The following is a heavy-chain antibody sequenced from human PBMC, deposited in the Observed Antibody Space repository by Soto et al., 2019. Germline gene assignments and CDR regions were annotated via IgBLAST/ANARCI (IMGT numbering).Heavy chain of an antibody. CDR3: AREGRYCSCGSCYSIYFDY. D-gene: IGHD2-15*01. V-gene: IGHV1-69*08. Sequence: QVQLVQSGAEVKKPGSSVKVSCKASGGTFSSYTISWVRQAPGQGLEWMGRIIPILGIANYAQKFQGRVTITADKATSTAYMVLSSLRSEDTAVYYCAREGRYCSCGSCYSIYFDYWGQGTLVTVSS. J-gene: IGHJ4*02. CDR2: IIPILGIA. CDR1: GGTFSSYT.